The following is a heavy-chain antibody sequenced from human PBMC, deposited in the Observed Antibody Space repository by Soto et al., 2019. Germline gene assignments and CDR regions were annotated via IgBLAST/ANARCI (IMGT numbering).Heavy chain of an antibody. D-gene: IGHD1-26*01. J-gene: IGHJ6*02. CDR1: GFTFSSYG. CDR3: AKEGSVALLDV. Sequence: GGSLRLCCAASGFTFSSYGMHWVRQAPGKGLEWVAVISYDGSNKYYADSVKGRFTISRDNSKNTLYLQMNSLRAEDTAVYYCAKEGSVALLDVWGQGTTVTVSS. V-gene: IGHV3-30*18. CDR2: ISYDGSNK.